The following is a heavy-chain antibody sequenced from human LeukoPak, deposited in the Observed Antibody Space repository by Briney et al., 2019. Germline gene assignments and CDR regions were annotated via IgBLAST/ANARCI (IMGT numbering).Heavy chain of an antibody. CDR1: GYSFTSYW. V-gene: IGHV5-51*01. Sequence: GESLKISCMGSGYSFTSYWIGCVRHLPRKWLEWGGIIYPGDSDTRYSPSFQGQVTTSADKSISTAYLQWSSLKASDTAMYYCARLGAMVREGWFDPWGKGTLVTVPS. CDR2: IYPGDSDT. CDR3: ARLGAMVREGWFDP. J-gene: IGHJ5*02. D-gene: IGHD3-10*01.